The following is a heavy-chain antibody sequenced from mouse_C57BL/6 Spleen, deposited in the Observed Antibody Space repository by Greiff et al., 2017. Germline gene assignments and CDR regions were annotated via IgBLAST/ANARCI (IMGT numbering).Heavy chain of an antibody. CDR1: GYAFTNYL. D-gene: IGHD3-1*01. Sequence: QVQLQQSGAELVRPGTSVKVSCKASGYAFTNYLIEWVKQRPGQGLEWIGVINPGSGGTNYNEKFKGKATLTADKSSSTAYMQLSSLTSEDSAVYFCARGVLGPYWYFDVWGTGTTVTVSS. V-gene: IGHV1-54*01. CDR2: INPGSGGT. J-gene: IGHJ1*03. CDR3: ARGVLGPYWYFDV.